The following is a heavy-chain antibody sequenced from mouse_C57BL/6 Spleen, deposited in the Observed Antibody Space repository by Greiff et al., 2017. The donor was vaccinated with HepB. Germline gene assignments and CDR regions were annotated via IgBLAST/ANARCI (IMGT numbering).Heavy chain of an antibody. CDR1: GYSFTGYY. CDR2: INPSTGGT. V-gene: IGHV1-42*01. Sequence: EVQLVESGPELVKPGASVKISCKASGYSFTGYYMNWVKQSPEKSLEWIGEINPSTGGTTYNQKFKAKATLTVDKSSSTAYMQLKSLTSEDSAVYYCARSDYDGAWFAYWGQGTLVTVSA. J-gene: IGHJ3*01. CDR3: ARSDYDGAWFAY. D-gene: IGHD2-4*01.